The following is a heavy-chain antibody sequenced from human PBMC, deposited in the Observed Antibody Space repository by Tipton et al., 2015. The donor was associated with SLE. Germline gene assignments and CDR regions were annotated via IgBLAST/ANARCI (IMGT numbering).Heavy chain of an antibody. Sequence: TLSLTCTVSGGSISSSSYYWGWIRQPPGKGLEWIGSIYYSGSTYYNPSLKSRVTISVDTSKNQFSLKLSSVTAADTAVYYCARQMRAAAGTGAFDIWGQGTMVTVSS. V-gene: IGHV4-39*07. J-gene: IGHJ3*02. CDR3: ARQMRAAAGTGAFDI. CDR2: IYYSGST. CDR1: GGSISSSSYY. D-gene: IGHD6-13*01.